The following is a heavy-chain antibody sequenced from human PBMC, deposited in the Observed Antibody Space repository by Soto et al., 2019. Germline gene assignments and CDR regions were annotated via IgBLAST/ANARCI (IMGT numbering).Heavy chain of an antibody. V-gene: IGHV3-48*03. CDR1: GFTFSSYE. D-gene: IGHD1-1*01. CDR3: ERGGTADAFDI. CDR2: ISSSGSTI. Sequence: GGSLRLSCAASGFTFSSYEMNWVRQAPGKGLEWVSYISSSGSTIYYADSVKGRFTISRDNAKNSLYLQMNSLRAEDTAVYYCERGGTADAFDIWGQGTMVTVSS. J-gene: IGHJ3*02.